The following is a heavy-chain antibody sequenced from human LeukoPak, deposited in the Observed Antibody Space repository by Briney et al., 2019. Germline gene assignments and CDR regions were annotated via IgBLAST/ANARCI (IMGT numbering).Heavy chain of an antibody. Sequence: GGSLRLSCAASGFTFSSYAMSWVRQAPGKGLEWVSYISSSGSTIYYADSVKGRFTISRDNAKNSLYLQMNSLRAEDTAVYYCARFTIFGVVGFDYWGQGTLVTVSS. V-gene: IGHV3-48*04. CDR3: ARFTIFGVVGFDY. CDR2: ISSSGSTI. CDR1: GFTFSSYA. D-gene: IGHD3-3*01. J-gene: IGHJ4*02.